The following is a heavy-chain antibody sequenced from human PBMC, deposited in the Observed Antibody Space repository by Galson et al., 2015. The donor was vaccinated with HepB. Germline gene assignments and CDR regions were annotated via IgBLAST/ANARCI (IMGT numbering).Heavy chain of an antibody. J-gene: IGHJ4*02. CDR3: ATARFGFLEWPERDY. Sequence: RLSCAASGFTFTDYYMHWVQQAPGKGLEWMGLVDPEDGETIYAEKFQGRVTITADTSTDTAYMELSSLRSEDTAVYYCATARFGFLEWPERDYWGQGTLVTVSS. V-gene: IGHV1-69-2*01. CDR1: GFTFTDYY. D-gene: IGHD3-3*01. CDR2: VDPEDGET.